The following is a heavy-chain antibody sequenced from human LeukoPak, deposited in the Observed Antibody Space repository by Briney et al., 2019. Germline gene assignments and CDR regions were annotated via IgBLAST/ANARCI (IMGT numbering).Heavy chain of an antibody. CDR3: ARSTGPIDY. D-gene: IGHD1-1*01. J-gene: IGHJ4*02. CDR1: RDSVSSNSAD. Sequence: SQTLSLTCAISRDSVSSNSADWNWISQSPSRGLEWLGRTYYRSKCYTYYAVSVKIRISINRGTSKNQISLQLNSVTPEDTAVYYCARSTGPIDYWGQGTLVTVSS. CDR2: TYYRSKCYT. V-gene: IGHV6-1*01.